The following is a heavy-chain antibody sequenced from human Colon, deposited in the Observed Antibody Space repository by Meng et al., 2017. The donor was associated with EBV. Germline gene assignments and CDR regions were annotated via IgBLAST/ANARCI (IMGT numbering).Heavy chain of an antibody. CDR2: IYYSGST. CDR3: ARDRKHYGERGWFDP. D-gene: IGHD4-17*01. CDR1: GGSNSSGGYY. V-gene: IGHV4-30-4*01. Sequence: AQGPEAGPGLLQPSPTPSLTCTGTGGSNSSGGYYWSWIRQPPGKGLEWIGYIYYSGSTYSNASLKSRVTISIDRSKNQFSLKLSSVTAADTAVYYCARDRKHYGERGWFDPWGQGTLVTVSS. J-gene: IGHJ5*02.